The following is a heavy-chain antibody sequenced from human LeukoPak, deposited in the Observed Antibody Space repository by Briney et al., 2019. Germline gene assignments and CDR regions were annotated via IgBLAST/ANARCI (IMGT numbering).Heavy chain of an antibody. J-gene: IGHJ6*02. D-gene: IGHD1-14*01. V-gene: IGHV3-66*01. CDR2: IYSDGST. Sequence: GGSLRLSCAASGFTVSSNYMSWVRHAPGKGLEWVPVIYSDGSTYYADSVKGRFTISRDNSKNTLYLQMNSLRVEDTAVFYCARAPGTTLYYGGLDVWGQGTTVTVSS. CDR1: GFTVSSNY. CDR3: ARAPGTTLYYGGLDV.